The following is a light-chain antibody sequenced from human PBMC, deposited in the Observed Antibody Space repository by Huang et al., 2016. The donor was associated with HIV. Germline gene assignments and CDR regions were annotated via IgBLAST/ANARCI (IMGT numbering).Light chain of an antibody. J-gene: IGKJ3*01. CDR1: QSVSSSY. CDR2: EAS. Sequence: IVLTQSPGTLSLSPGERATLPCRASQSVSSSYLGWYQQKPSKAPRLLIYEASSRANGNPDRVRGSGSGTDFTRPISRLEPEDFAVYYCQQYGNSPSFGPGTKVDIK. V-gene: IGKV3-20*01. CDR3: QQYGNSPS.